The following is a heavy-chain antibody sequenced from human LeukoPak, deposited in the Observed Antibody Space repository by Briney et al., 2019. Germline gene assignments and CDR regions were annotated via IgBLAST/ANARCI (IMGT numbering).Heavy chain of an antibody. V-gene: IGHV3-7*04. CDR1: GFTFSDYW. CDR3: ARAMAV. J-gene: IGHJ6*02. CDR2: VSQDGSAK. Sequence: GGSLRLSCAASGFTFSDYWMSWVRQAPGKGLEWVANVSQDGSAKYYVDSVKGRFTISRDNAKNSLYLQMNSLRAEDTAVYYCARAMAVWGQGTTVTVSS.